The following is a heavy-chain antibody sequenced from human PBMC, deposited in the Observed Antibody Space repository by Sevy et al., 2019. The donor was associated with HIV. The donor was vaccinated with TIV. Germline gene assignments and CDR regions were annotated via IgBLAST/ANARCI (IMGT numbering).Heavy chain of an antibody. V-gene: IGHV3-23*01. Sequence: GGSLRLSCAASGFTFSSYAMSWVRQAPGKGLEWVSAISGSGGSTYYADSVKGRFTISRDNSKNTRYLQMNSLRAEDTAVYYCAKGHLLLVVPAASDYWGQGTLVTVSS. CDR3: AKGHLLLVVPAASDY. D-gene: IGHD2-2*01. CDR2: ISGSGGST. J-gene: IGHJ4*02. CDR1: GFTFSSYA.